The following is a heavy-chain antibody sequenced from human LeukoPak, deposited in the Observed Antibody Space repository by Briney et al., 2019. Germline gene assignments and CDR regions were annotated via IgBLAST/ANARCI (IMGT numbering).Heavy chain of an antibody. D-gene: IGHD3-3*01. V-gene: IGHV4-34*01. CDR1: GGSFSGYY. CDR3: ARGTTYDFWSGYYTGGRLYFDY. Sequence: SETLSLTCAVYGGSFSGYYWSWIRQPPGKGLEWIGEINHSGSTNYNPSPKSRVTISVDTSKNQFSLKLSSVTAADTAVYYCARGTTYDFWSGYYTGGRLYFDYWGQGTLVTVSS. J-gene: IGHJ4*02. CDR2: INHSGST.